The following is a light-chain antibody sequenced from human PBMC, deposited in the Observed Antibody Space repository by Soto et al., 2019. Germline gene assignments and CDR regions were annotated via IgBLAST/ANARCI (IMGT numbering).Light chain of an antibody. CDR3: RSNAGGRTFV. CDR1: SSDVGSHKL. CDR2: EAS. J-gene: IGLJ1*01. Sequence: QSALTQPASVSGSPGQSITISCTGTSSDVGSHKLVSWYQQYPGKAPKLIIFEASKRPSGVSNRFSGSKSGSTASLTISGLQAEDEADYYCRSNAGGRTFVLGTGTKLTVL. V-gene: IGLV2-23*01.